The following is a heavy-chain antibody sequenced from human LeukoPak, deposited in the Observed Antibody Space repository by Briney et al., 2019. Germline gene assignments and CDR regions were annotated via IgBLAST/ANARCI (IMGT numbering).Heavy chain of an antibody. CDR2: MNPNSGNT. D-gene: IGHD1-1*01. V-gene: IGHV1-8*01. J-gene: IGHJ5*02. CDR1: GYTFTSYD. CDR3: ARAPAGTGEYWFDP. Sequence: GASVKVSCKASGYTFTSYDINWVRQATGQGLEWMGWMNPNSGNTGYAQKFQGRVTMTRNTSISTAYMELSSLRSEDTAVYYCARAPAGTGEYWFDPWGQGTLVTVSS.